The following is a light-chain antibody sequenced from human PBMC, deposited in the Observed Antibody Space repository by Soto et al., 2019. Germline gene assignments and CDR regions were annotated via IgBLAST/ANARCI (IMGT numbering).Light chain of an antibody. Sequence: DIQLTQSPSFLSASVGDRVTITCRASQGISSYLAWYQQKPGKAPKLLIYAASTLLSGVPSRFSGSGSGTKFTLTISSLQPEDFATYYCQQLNSYPLFGPGTKVDIK. CDR1: QGISSY. CDR2: AAS. J-gene: IGKJ3*01. CDR3: QQLNSYPL. V-gene: IGKV1-9*01.